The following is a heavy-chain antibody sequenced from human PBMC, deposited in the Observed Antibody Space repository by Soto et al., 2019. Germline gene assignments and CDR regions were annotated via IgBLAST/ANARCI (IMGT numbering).Heavy chain of an antibody. CDR2: ISAYNGNT. Sequence: QVQLVQSGAEVKKPGASVKVSCKASGYTFTSYGISWVRQAPGQGLEWMGWISAYNGNTNYAQKLQGRVTMTTDTSTSTAYMELRSLRSDDTAVYYCARDHDYCDSSGPHGGINWFDPWGQGTLVTVSS. CDR1: GYTFTSYG. V-gene: IGHV1-18*04. CDR3: ARDHDYCDSSGPHGGINWFDP. D-gene: IGHD3-22*01. J-gene: IGHJ5*02.